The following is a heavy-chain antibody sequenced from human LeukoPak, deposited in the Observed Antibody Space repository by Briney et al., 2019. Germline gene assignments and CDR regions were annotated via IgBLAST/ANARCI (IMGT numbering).Heavy chain of an antibody. J-gene: IGHJ4*02. CDR1: RYSISSGYY. Sequence: SETLSLTCTVSRYSISSGYYWGWIRQPPGKELEWIGSICHSGSAYYNPSLKSRVTISVDTSKNQFSLKLSSLTAADTAVYYSAGAQPDSIAVARLGTDYWGQGTLVTVSS. CDR3: AGAQPDSIAVARLGTDY. V-gene: IGHV4-38-2*02. D-gene: IGHD6-19*01. CDR2: ICHSGSA.